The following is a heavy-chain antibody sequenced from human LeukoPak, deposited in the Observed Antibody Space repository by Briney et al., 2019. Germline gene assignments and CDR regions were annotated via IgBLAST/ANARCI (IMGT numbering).Heavy chain of an antibody. Sequence: SGTLSLTCTVSGGSIDTYYWNWIRQPPGKGLEWIGYVFHTGSTNYNPSLKSRVTISVDTSKNQFPLKLSSVTAADTAVYYCARDAKYYYGSRTYFFFEYWGQGTLLSVSS. CDR3: ARDAKYYYGSRTYFFFEY. V-gene: IGHV4-59*01. J-gene: IGHJ4*02. CDR1: GGSIDTYY. D-gene: IGHD3-10*01. CDR2: VFHTGST.